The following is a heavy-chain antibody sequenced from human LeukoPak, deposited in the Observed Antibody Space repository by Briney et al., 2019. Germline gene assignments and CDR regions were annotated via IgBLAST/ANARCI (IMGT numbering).Heavy chain of an antibody. J-gene: IGHJ4*02. CDR1: GFTFGSYS. CDR3: ARGAMVRGVIMRGGYYFDY. D-gene: IGHD3-10*01. V-gene: IGHV3-21*01. CDR2: ISSSSSYI. Sequence: GWSLRLSCAASGFTFGSYSMNWVRQAPGKGLEWVSSISSSSSYIYYADSVKGRFTISRDNAKNSLYLQMNSLRAEDTAVYYCARGAMVRGVIMRGGYYFDYWGQGTLVTVSS.